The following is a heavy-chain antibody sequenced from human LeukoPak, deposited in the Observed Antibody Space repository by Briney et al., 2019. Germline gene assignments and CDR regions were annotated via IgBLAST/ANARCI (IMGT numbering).Heavy chain of an antibody. Sequence: GGSLRLSCVVSGLTFSHFAFHWVRQAPGKGLECLGFISYDGIDIFYADSVKGRFTISRDNSKNTLYLQMNGLRTEDTAVYYCARDRAPPLAPAVYFDYWGQGALVTVSS. CDR1: GLTFSHFA. J-gene: IGHJ4*02. CDR3: ARDRAPPLAPAVYFDY. D-gene: IGHD2-2*01. V-gene: IGHV3-30-3*01. CDR2: ISYDGIDI.